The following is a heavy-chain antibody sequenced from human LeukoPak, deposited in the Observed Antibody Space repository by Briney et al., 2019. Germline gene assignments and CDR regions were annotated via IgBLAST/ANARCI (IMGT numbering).Heavy chain of an antibody. CDR2: MNPNSGNT. CDR1: GYTFTSYD. D-gene: IGHD6-19*01. V-gene: IGHV1-8*01. J-gene: IGHJ4*02. Sequence: ASVKVSCKASGYTFTSYDINWVRQATGQGLEWRGWMNPNSGNTGYAQKFQGRVTMTRNTSISTAYMELSSLRSEDPAVYYCARTWGIAVAVDYFDYWGQGTLVTVSS. CDR3: ARTWGIAVAVDYFDY.